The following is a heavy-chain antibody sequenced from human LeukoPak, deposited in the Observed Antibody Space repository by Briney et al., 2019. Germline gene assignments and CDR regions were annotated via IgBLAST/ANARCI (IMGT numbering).Heavy chain of an antibody. J-gene: IGHJ3*02. Sequence: PSETLSLTCTVSGVSISSYYWTWIRQPAGKGLEWIGRISTSGNSNYNPSLKSRVTMSLDTSKNHFSLNLSSVTAADTAVYYCARENSSSYRAFDIWGQGIMVTVSS. CDR3: ARENSSSYRAFDI. D-gene: IGHD6-13*01. CDR2: ISTSGNS. CDR1: GVSISSYY. V-gene: IGHV4-4*07.